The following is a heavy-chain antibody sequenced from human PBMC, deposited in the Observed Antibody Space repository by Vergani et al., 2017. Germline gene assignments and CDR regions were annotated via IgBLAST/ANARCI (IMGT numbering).Heavy chain of an antibody. Sequence: QVHLVESGGGVVQPGRSLRLSCTPSSFKLGDYGLHWVRQAPGRGLGWVSMTWYEGNNNYYADSVKGRFTISKDISKNTLYLQMNSLRGDDTAVYYWARETRDTPSSLDYWGQGTLVTVSS. D-gene: IGHD5-24*01. CDR3: ARETRDTPSSLDY. CDR1: SFKLGDYG. J-gene: IGHJ4*02. CDR2: TWYEGNNN. V-gene: IGHV3-33*01.